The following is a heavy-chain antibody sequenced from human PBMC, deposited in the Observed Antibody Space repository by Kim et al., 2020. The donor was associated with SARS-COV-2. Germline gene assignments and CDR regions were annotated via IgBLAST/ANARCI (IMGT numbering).Heavy chain of an antibody. CDR2: INHSGST. V-gene: IGHV4-34*01. CDR1: GGSFSGYY. Sequence: SETLSLTCAVYGGSFSGYYWSWIRQPPGKGLEWIGEINHSGSTNYNPSLKSRVTISVDTSKNQFSLKLSSVTAADTAVYYCARDADYWGQGTLVTVSS. CDR3: ARDADY. J-gene: IGHJ4*02.